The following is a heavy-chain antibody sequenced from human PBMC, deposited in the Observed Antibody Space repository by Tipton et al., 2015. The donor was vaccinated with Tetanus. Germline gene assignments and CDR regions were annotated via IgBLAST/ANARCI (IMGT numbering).Heavy chain of an antibody. D-gene: IGHD3-3*01. CDR2: ISGSSAYI. CDR3: ARDSTAYTFGSNWFDT. V-gene: IGHV3-21*01. CDR1: GFAFSGYT. Sequence: GSLRLSCSASGFAFSGYTMNWVRQSPEKGLEWVSSISGSSAYIYYADSLKGRFSVSRDNAKSSLDLQMNSLRVEDTGVYYCARDSTAYTFGSNWFDTWGQGTLVTVSS. J-gene: IGHJ5*02.